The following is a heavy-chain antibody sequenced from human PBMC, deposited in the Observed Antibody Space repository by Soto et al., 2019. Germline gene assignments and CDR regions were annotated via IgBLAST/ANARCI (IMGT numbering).Heavy chain of an antibody. J-gene: IGHJ5*02. Sequence: HVQLVQSGAEVKTPGASVKVSCKASVYTFTDYYIHWVRLAPGQGLEWLAWFNPNSGGTNHVEEYKGRGTMTRDTSIITVYMEMSRRTPDDTADNYCVRGYCRGGDCDDGYSWIDHLDQGAMVTVSS. CDR1: VYTFTDYY. V-gene: IGHV1-2*02. D-gene: IGHD2-15*01. CDR2: FNPNSGGT. CDR3: VRGYCRGGDCDDGYSWIDH.